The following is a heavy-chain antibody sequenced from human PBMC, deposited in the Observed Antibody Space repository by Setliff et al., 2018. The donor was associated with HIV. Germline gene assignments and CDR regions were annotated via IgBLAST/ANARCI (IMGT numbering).Heavy chain of an antibody. V-gene: IGHV4-39*01. CDR3: ARAMKYSYGYVHDASDI. CDR1: GGSISSSSYY. CDR2: IYYSGST. Sequence: PSETLSLTCTVSGGSISSSSYYWGWIRQPPGKGLEWIGSIYYSGSTYYNPSLKSRVTISVDTSKNQFSLKLSSVTAADTAVYYCARAMKYSYGYVHDASDIWGQGTMVTVSS. J-gene: IGHJ3*02. D-gene: IGHD5-18*01.